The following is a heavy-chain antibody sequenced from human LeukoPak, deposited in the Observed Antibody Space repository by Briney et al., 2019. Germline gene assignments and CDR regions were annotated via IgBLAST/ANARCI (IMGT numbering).Heavy chain of an antibody. CDR1: GGSISRYY. CDR2: MDDSGST. J-gene: IGHJ4*02. Sequence: SETLSLTCTVSGGSISRYYWSWIRQPPGKGLEWIGYMDDSGSTNYNPPLTSRVTISEDTSKNQLSLKLGSVTAADTAVYYCARHSSGSGGAFQYWGQGTPVTVSS. V-gene: IGHV4-59*08. D-gene: IGHD6-19*01. CDR3: ARHSSGSGGAFQY.